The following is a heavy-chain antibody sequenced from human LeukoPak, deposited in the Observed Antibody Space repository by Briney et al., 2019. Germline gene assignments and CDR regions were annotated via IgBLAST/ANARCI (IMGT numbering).Heavy chain of an antibody. J-gene: IGHJ4*01. CDR3: ARSREWERNDY. CDR1: GYTFTSYG. Sequence: GASVKVSCKASGYTFTSYGISWVRQAPGQGLEWMGWISAYNGNTNYAQKLQGRVTMTRDTSTSTVYMELSSLRSEDTAVYYCARSREWERNDYWGQGTLVTVSS. CDR2: ISAYNGNT. V-gene: IGHV1-18*01. D-gene: IGHD1-26*01.